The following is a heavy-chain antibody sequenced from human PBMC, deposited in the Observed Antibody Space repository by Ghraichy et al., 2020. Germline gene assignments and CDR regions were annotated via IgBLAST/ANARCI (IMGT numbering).Heavy chain of an antibody. D-gene: IGHD3-10*02. J-gene: IGHJ6*01. Sequence: GGSLRLSCEASEFTFSGYEMNWVRLAPGRGLEWLSYISTSGNTIYYADSVKGRFTISRDNAKNSVYLQMNRLTAEDTAIYYCASDRHYYYVMDVWGQGATVTVSS. CDR3: ASDRHYYYVMDV. V-gene: IGHV3-48*03. CDR2: ISTSGNTI. CDR1: EFTFSGYE.